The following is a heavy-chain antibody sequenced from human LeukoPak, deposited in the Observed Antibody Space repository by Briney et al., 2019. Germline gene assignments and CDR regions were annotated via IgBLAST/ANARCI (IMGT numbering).Heavy chain of an antibody. CDR2: IKSKTDGGTT. CDR3: TTEGVSFGVIDY. Sequence: GGSLRLSCAASGFTFGNAWMSWVRQAPGKGLEWVGRIKSKTDGGTTDYAAPVKGRFTISRDDSKNTLYLQMNSLKTEDTAVYYRTTEGVSFGVIDYWGQGTLVTVSS. D-gene: IGHD2-8*01. CDR1: GFTFGNAW. J-gene: IGHJ4*02. V-gene: IGHV3-15*01.